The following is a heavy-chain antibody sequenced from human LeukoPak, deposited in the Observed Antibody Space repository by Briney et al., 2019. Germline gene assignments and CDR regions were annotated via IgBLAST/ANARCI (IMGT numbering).Heavy chain of an antibody. CDR2: ISKDGSDK. CDR1: GFTFSDYA. D-gene: IGHD1-7*01. V-gene: IGHV3-30-3*01. Sequence: GRSLRLSCAASGFTFSDYAMHWVRQAPGKGLEWVAVISKDGSDKYYPGSVRGRFTISRDNSKNTIYLQMDSLRAEDTAIYYCARDYWWNYDYWGQGTLVTVSP. CDR3: ARDYWWNYDY. J-gene: IGHJ4*02.